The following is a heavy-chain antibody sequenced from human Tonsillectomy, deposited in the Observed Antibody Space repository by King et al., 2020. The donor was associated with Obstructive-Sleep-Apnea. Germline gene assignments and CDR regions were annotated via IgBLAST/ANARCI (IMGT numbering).Heavy chain of an antibody. Sequence: RLQESGPGLVKPSETLSLTCTVSGGSISSSSYYWGWIRQPPGKGLEWIASIYYSGSTYYNPSLKSRVTMSVDTSKNQFSLKLSSVTAADTAVYYCARDPGIAVAGTFFFDYWGQGTLVTVSS. CDR1: GGSISSSSYY. CDR2: IYYSGST. CDR3: ARDPGIAVAGTFFFDY. V-gene: IGHV4-39*07. D-gene: IGHD6-19*01. J-gene: IGHJ4*02.